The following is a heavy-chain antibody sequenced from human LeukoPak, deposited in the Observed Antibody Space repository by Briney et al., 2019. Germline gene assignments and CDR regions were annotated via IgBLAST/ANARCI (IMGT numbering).Heavy chain of an antibody. CDR3: TTDRFAVQKGGY. CDR1: GFTFSNAW. Sequence: GGSLRLSCAASGFTFSNAWMSWVRQAPGKGLEWVGRIKSKTDGGTTDYAAPVKRSFTISSDDSKKTLYLQMNSLNTEDTAVYYCTTDRFAVQKGGYWGQGTLVTVSS. V-gene: IGHV3-15*01. J-gene: IGHJ4*02. CDR2: IKSKTDGGTT. D-gene: IGHD1-1*01.